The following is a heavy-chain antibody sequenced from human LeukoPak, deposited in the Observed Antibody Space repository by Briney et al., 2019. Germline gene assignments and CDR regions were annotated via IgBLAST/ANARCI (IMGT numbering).Heavy chain of an antibody. J-gene: IGHJ4*02. V-gene: IGHV1-69*04. D-gene: IGHD4-17*01. CDR2: IIPILGIA. CDR3: ARAQDGDYPFDY. Sequence: ASVKVSYKASGGTFSSYAISWVRQAPGQGLEWMGRIIPILGIANYAQKFQGRVTITADKSTSTAYMELSSLRSEDTAVYYCARAQDGDYPFDYWGQGTLVTVSS. CDR1: GGTFSSYA.